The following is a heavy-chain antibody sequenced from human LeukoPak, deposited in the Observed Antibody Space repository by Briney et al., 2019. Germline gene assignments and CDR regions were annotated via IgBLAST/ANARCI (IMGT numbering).Heavy chain of an antibody. V-gene: IGHV4-59*01. CDR1: GFAFSSYN. J-gene: IGHJ4*02. CDR2: IYYSGNT. CDR3: ASQHLLLYYFDY. Sequence: GSLRLSCAASGFAFSSYNMNWVRQAPGKGLEWIGHIYYSGNTNYNPSLKSRVTISVDTSKNQFSLKLSSVTAADTAVYYCASQHLLLYYFDYWGQGTLVTVSS. D-gene: IGHD2-21*02.